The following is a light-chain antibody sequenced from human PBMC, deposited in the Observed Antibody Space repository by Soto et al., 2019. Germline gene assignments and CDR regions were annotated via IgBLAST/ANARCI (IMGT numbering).Light chain of an antibody. CDR2: GAS. J-gene: IGKJ5*01. CDR1: QSVSSSY. V-gene: IGKV3-20*01. CDR3: QQYRMSPNT. Sequence: EIVWTQSPGTLSLSPGERATLSCRASQSVSSSYLAWYQQKPGQAPRLLIYGASSRATGIPDRFSGSGSGTDFSLTIRGLKTEDFAVYYCQQYRMSPNTFGQGTRLEIK.